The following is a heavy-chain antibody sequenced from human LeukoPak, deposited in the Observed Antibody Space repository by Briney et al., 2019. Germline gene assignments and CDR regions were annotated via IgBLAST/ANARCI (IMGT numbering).Heavy chain of an antibody. CDR2: IRPSFDKP. D-gene: IGHD1-26*01. V-gene: IGHV1-69*06. CDR1: GDTFTTYG. CDR3: ARAPWVVGLTLIMNYMDL. Sequence: GASVKVSCKTSGDTFTTYGITWVRQAPGQGPEWLGGIRPSFDKPYYGQKFQGRLTITADKSTSTVYMELSSLTSEDTAVYYCARAPWVVGLTLIMNYMDLWGNGTTVTVAS. J-gene: IGHJ6*03.